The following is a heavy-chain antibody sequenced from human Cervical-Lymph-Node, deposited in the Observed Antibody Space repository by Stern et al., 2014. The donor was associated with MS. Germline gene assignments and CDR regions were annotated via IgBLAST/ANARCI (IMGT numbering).Heavy chain of an antibody. V-gene: IGHV3-30*18. CDR3: AKEPSGTSPGCFDN. Sequence: VKLVQSGGGVVQPGRSLRLYCAASGSTFSSYGIHWVRQAPGRGLAWVAVISNDVNSKYYSDSVKGRFTISRDNSKNTLYLQMNSLRAEDTAVYYCAKEPSGTSPGCFDNWGQGTLVTVSS. J-gene: IGHJ4*02. CDR1: GSTFSSYG. CDR2: ISNDVNSK. D-gene: IGHD1-26*01.